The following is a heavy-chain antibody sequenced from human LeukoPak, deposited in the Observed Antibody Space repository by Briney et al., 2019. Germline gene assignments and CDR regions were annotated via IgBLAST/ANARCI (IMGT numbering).Heavy chain of an antibody. J-gene: IGHJ3*02. CDR3: AKDRSSEVKTEIYYYDSSGYYYVDAFDI. CDR1: GFTFSSYG. V-gene: IGHV3-30*18. Sequence: GGSLRLSCAASGFTFSSYGMHWVRQAPGKGLEWVAVISYDGSNKYYADSVKGRFTISRDNSKSTLYLQMNSLRAEDTAVYYCAKDRSSEVKTEIYYYDSSGYYYVDAFDIWGQGTMVTVSS. CDR2: ISYDGSNK. D-gene: IGHD3-22*01.